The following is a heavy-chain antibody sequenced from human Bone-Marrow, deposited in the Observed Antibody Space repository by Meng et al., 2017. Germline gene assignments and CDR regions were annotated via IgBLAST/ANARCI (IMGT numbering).Heavy chain of an antibody. CDR2: INSDGSST. CDR3: ARDKSPFNYYYYGMDV. CDR1: GFTFSSYW. V-gene: IGHV3-74*01. Sequence: GESLKISCAASGFTFSSYWMHWVRQAPGKGLVWVSRINSDGSSTSYADSVKGRFTISRDNAKNTLYLQMNSLRAEDTAVYYCARDKSPFNYYYYGMDVWGQGTTVT. J-gene: IGHJ6*01. D-gene: IGHD3-16*01.